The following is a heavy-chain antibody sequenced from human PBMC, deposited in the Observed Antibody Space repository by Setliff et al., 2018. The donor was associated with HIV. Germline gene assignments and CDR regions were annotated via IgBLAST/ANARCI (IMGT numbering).Heavy chain of an antibody. V-gene: IGHV4-39*02. CDR2: IYYSGST. CDR3: ARDRSNWNYGKNYMDV. Sequence: TLSLTCTVSGGSISSSSYYWGWIRQPPGKGLEWIGSIYYSGSTYYNPSLKSRVTISVDASKNQFSLNVNSVTAADTAVYYCARDRSNWNYGKNYMDVWGKGTTVTVSS. J-gene: IGHJ6*03. CDR1: GGSISSSSYY. D-gene: IGHD1-7*01.